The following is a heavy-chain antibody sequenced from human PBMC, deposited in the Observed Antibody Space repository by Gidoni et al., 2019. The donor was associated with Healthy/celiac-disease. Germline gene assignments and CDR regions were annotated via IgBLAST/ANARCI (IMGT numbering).Heavy chain of an antibody. V-gene: IGHV3-21*01. J-gene: IGHJ6*02. CDR2: ISSSSSYI. CDR1: GFTFSSYS. Sequence: EVQLVESGGGLVKPGGSLRLSCAASGFTFSSYSMNWVRQAPGKGLEWVSSISSSSSYIYYADSVKGRFTISRDNAKNSLYLQINSLRAEDTAVYYCARGIVVVPAAIRAATVTTDYYYGMDVWGQGTTVTVSS. CDR3: ARGIVVVPAAIRAATVTTDYYYGMDV. D-gene: IGHD2-2*02.